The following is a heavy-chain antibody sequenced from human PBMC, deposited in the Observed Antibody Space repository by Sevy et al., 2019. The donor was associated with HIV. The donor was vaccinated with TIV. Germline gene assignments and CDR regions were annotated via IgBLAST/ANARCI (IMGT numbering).Heavy chain of an antibody. CDR1: GFTFSSYS. CDR3: ARDDIVVVPAAISRYYYYYGMDV. V-gene: IGHV3-21*01. Sequence: GGSLRLSCAASGFTFSSYSMNWVRQAPGKGLEWVSSISSSSSYIYYADSVKGRFTISRDNAKNSLYLQMNCLRAEDTAVYYCARDDIVVVPAAISRYYYYYGMDVWGQGTTVTVSS. CDR2: ISSSSSYI. D-gene: IGHD2-2*02. J-gene: IGHJ6*02.